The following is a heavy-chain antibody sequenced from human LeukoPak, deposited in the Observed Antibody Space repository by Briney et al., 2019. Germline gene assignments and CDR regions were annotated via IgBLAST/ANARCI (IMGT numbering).Heavy chain of an antibody. CDR2: IYYTGST. CDR1: GGSISGYY. J-gene: IGHJ4*02. CDR3: ARVEMATIRD. V-gene: IGHV4-59*01. D-gene: IGHD5-24*01. Sequence: SETLSLTCTVSGGSISGYYWNWIRQPPGKGLEWIGYIYYTGSTNYNPSLKSRVTISVDTSKNQFSLKLISVTAADTAVYYCARVEMATIRDWGQGTLVTVSS.